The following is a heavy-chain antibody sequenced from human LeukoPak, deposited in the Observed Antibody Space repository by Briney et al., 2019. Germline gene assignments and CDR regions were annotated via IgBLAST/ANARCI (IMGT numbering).Heavy chain of an antibody. V-gene: IGHV3-23*01. D-gene: IGHD2-21*02. CDR2: ISGSGAGT. CDR1: GFTFSSYA. J-gene: IGHJ4*02. Sequence: PGGSLRLSCAASGFTFSSYAMIWVREAPGKGLEWVSGISGSGAGTYYADSVKGRFTISRDNSKNTLYLQMNSLRAEDTAEDYCAKAAGHIVAVTATNWGQGTLVTVSS. CDR3: AKAAGHIVAVTATN.